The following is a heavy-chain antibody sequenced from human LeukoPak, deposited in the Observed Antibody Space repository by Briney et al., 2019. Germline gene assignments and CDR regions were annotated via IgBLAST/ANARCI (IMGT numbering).Heavy chain of an antibody. CDR3: AKLPPYSSGWPPDY. J-gene: IGHJ4*02. D-gene: IGHD6-19*01. V-gene: IGHV3-23*01. Sequence: GGALRLFFGASGVTFSSHAMGWGRPAPGKGVEGGSAISGSGGSTYYADSVKGRFTISRDSSKNTLYLQMNSLRAEDTAVYYCAKLPPYSSGWPPDYWGQGTLVTVSS. CDR2: ISGSGGST. CDR1: GVTFSSHA.